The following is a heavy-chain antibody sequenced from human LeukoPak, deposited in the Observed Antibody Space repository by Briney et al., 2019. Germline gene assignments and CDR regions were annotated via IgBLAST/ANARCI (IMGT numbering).Heavy chain of an antibody. V-gene: IGHV3-7*01. J-gene: IGHJ5*02. D-gene: IGHD3-3*01. Sequence: GGSLRLSCAASGVTFSSSWMSWVRQAPGKGPGWVANIRQDGSQKYYVDSVKGRFTIPRDNAKNSMYLQMNGLRAEDTAVYYCAREARISIFGVVFDPWGQGTLVTVSS. CDR3: AREARISIFGVVFDP. CDR2: IRQDGSQK. CDR1: GVTFSSSW.